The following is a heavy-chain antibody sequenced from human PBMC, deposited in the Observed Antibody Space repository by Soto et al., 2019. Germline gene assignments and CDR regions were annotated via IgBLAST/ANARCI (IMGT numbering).Heavy chain of an antibody. Sequence: SETLSLTCTVSGGSISSYYWSWIRQPPGKGLEWIGYIYYSGSTDYNPSLKSRVTISVDTSKNQFSLKLSSVTAADTAVYYCAREAGGYDFWSGYYFGFDPWGQGTLVTVSS. CDR1: GGSISSYY. J-gene: IGHJ5*02. D-gene: IGHD3-3*01. CDR3: AREAGGYDFWSGYYFGFDP. V-gene: IGHV4-59*01. CDR2: IYYSGST.